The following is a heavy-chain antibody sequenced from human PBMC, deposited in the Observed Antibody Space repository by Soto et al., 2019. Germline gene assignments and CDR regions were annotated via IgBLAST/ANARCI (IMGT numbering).Heavy chain of an antibody. Sequence: GGSLRLSCTASGFTFGDYAMSWFRQAPGKGLEWVGFIRSKAYGGTTEYAASVKGRFTISRDDSKSIAYLQMNSLKTEDTAVYYCTRDPPITMVRGVMYAFDIWGQGTMVTVSS. V-gene: IGHV3-49*03. CDR1: GFTFGDYA. CDR2: IRSKAYGGTT. CDR3: TRDPPITMVRGVMYAFDI. J-gene: IGHJ3*02. D-gene: IGHD3-10*01.